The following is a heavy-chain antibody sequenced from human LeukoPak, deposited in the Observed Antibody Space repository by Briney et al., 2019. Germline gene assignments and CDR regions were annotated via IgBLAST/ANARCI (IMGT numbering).Heavy chain of an antibody. J-gene: IGHJ4*02. CDR3: AKDEAGYSSG. Sequence: GGSLRLSCAASGFTFSNYAMHWVRQAPGKGLEYVATISSNGGSTYFANAVQGRFTISRDNSKNMVHLQMGSLRVEDTAVYCCAKDEAGYSSGWGQGTLVTVSS. D-gene: IGHD6-19*01. CDR1: GFTFSNYA. CDR2: ISSNGGST. V-gene: IGHV3-64*01.